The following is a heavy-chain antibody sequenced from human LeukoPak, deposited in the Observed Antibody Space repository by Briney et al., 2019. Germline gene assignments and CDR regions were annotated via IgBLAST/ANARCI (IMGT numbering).Heavy chain of an antibody. V-gene: IGHV4-30-4*01. D-gene: IGHD3-9*01. CDR2: IYDSGST. CDR1: GGSISSADYY. Sequence: SQTLSLTCIVSGGSISSADYYWSWIRQPPGKGLEWIGYIYDSGSTYYNPSLKSRVTISVDTSKNQFSLKLSSVTAADTAVYFCVRDGDILTGYNDYWGQGTLVTVSS. CDR3: VRDGDILTGYNDY. J-gene: IGHJ4*02.